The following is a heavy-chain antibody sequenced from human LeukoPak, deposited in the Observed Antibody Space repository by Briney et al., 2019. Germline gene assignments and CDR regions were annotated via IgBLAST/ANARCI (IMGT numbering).Heavy chain of an antibody. V-gene: IGHV3-7*01. CDR2: IKQDGSEK. Sequence: GGSLRLSCAASGFTFSSYWMGWVRQAPGKGLEWVANIKQDGSEKYYVDSVKGRFTISRDNAKNSLCLQMNSLRAEDTAVYYCAREGIAVAGSFDYWGQGTLVTVSS. J-gene: IGHJ4*02. D-gene: IGHD6-19*01. CDR1: GFTFSSYW. CDR3: AREGIAVAGSFDY.